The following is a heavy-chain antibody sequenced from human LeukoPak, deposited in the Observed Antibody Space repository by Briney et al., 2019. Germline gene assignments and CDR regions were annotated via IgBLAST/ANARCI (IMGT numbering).Heavy chain of an antibody. CDR3: AVDYYDSSGYYFDY. CDR1: GGSISSYY. Sequence: SETLSLTCTVSGGSISSYYWSWIRQPARKGLEWIGRIYTSGSTNYNPSLKSRVTMSVDTSKNQFSLKLSSVTAADTAVYYCAVDYYDSSGYYFDYWGQGTLVTVSS. J-gene: IGHJ4*02. V-gene: IGHV4-4*07. CDR2: IYTSGST. D-gene: IGHD3-22*01.